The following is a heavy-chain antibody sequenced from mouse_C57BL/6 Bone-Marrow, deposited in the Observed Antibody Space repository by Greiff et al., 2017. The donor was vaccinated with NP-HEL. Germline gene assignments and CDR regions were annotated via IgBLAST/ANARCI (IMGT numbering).Heavy chain of an antibody. D-gene: IGHD1-1*01. CDR1: GYTFTDYY. J-gene: IGHJ2*01. CDR3: AIRKFITTVVAGDYFDY. V-gene: IGHV1-19*01. CDR2: INPYNGGT. Sequence: VQLQQSGPVLVKPGASVKMSCKASGYTFTDYYMNWVKQSHGKSLEWIGVINPYNGGTSYNQKFKGKATLTVDKSSSTAYMELNSLTSEDSAVYYCAIRKFITTVVAGDYFDYWGQGTTLTVSS.